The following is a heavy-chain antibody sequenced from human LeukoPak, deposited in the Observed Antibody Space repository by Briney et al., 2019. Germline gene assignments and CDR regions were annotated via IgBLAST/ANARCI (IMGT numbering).Heavy chain of an antibody. D-gene: IGHD6-13*01. J-gene: IGHJ1*01. CDR2: ISGSGGSI. CDR3: AKGDSSSWYSEYFQH. CDR1: GFTFGSYA. Sequence: GGSLRLSCAASGFTFGSYAMSWVRQAPGKGLEWASAISGSGGSIYYADSVKGRFTISRDNSKNTLYLQMNSLRAEDTAVYYCAKGDSSSWYSEYFQHWGQGTLVTVSS. V-gene: IGHV3-23*01.